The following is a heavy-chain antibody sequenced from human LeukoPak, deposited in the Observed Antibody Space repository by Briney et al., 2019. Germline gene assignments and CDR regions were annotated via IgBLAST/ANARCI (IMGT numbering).Heavy chain of an antibody. CDR1: GYTFSSYY. CDR3: ARGRPYTAMD. V-gene: IGHV1-46*01. Sequence: ASVKVSCKASGYTFSSYYMHWVRQAPGQGLEWMGLIINPSGGSTSYAQKFQGRVTMTRDMSTSTVYMELSSLRSGDTAVYYYARGRPYTAMDWGQGTLVTVSS. D-gene: IGHD5-18*01. J-gene: IGHJ4*02. CDR2: IINPSGGST.